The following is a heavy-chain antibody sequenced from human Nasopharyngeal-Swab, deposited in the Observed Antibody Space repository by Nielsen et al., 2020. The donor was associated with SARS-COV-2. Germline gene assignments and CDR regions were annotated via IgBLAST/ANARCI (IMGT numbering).Heavy chain of an antibody. D-gene: IGHD3-3*01. J-gene: IGHJ6*03. CDR3: ARHKEEWHIPGYMDV. CDR2: IYYSGST. Sequence: PGKGLEWIGTIYYSGSTYYNASLKSRVTISVDTSMNQFSMKLSSVTAADTAVYYCARHKEEWHIPGYMDVWGKGTTVTVLL. V-gene: IGHV4-39*01.